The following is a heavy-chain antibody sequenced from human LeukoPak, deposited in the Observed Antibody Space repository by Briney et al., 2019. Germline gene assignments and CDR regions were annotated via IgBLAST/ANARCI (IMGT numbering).Heavy chain of an antibody. J-gene: IGHJ5*02. Sequence: SETLSLTCTVSGGSVSSGSYYWSWIRQPPGKGLEWIGYIYYSGSTNYNPSLKSRVTISVDTSKNQFSLKLSSVTAADTAVYYCARHRSGGALVKNWFDPWGQGTLVTVSS. CDR3: ARHRSGGALVKNWFDP. CDR1: GGSVSSGSYY. V-gene: IGHV4-61*01. CDR2: IYYSGST. D-gene: IGHD4-23*01.